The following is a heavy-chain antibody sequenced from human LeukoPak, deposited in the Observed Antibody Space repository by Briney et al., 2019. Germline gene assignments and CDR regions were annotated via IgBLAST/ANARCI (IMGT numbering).Heavy chain of an antibody. CDR2: IWYDGSNK. V-gene: IGHV3-33*01. CDR1: GFTFSSYG. D-gene: IGHD6-19*01. J-gene: IGHJ4*02. Sequence: GGSLRLSCAASGFTFSSYGMHWVRQAPGKGLEWVAVIWYDGSNKYYADSVKGRFTISRDNSKNNLYLQMNSLRAEDTAVYYCASTSGWYEPIDYWGQGTLVTVSS. CDR3: ASTSGWYEPIDY.